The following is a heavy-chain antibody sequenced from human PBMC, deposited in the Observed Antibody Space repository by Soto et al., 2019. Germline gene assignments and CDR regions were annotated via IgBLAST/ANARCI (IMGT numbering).Heavy chain of an antibody. Sequence: PSETLSLTCTVSGGSISSGGYYWSWIRQHPGKGLECIGYIYYSGSTYYNPSLKSRVTISVDTSKNQFSLKLSSVTAADTAVYYCARVGITIFWSGYYLGRRSYGWFDPWGQGTLVTVSS. D-gene: IGHD3-3*01. CDR2: IYYSGST. CDR3: ARVGITIFWSGYYLGRRSYGWFDP. CDR1: GGSISSGGYY. J-gene: IGHJ5*02. V-gene: IGHV4-31*03.